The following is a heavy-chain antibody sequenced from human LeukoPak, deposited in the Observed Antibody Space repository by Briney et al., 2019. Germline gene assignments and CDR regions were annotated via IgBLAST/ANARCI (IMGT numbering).Heavy chain of an antibody. CDR2: IYTSGST. V-gene: IGHV4-4*07. CDR1: GGSISSYY. Sequence: SETLSLTCTVSGGSISSYYWSWLRQPAGKGLEWIGRIYTSGSTNYNPSLKSRVTMSVDTSKNQFSLKLSSVTAADTAVYYCAREYGDYDPNWFDPWGQGTLVTVSS. J-gene: IGHJ5*02. CDR3: AREYGDYDPNWFDP. D-gene: IGHD4-17*01.